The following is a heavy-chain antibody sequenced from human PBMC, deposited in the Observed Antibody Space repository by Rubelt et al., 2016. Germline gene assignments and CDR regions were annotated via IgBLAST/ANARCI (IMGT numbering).Heavy chain of an antibody. Sequence: GLEWVSYISSSSSTIYYADSVKGRFTISRDNSKNTLYLQMNSLRAEDTAVYYCARDRTWKDAFDTWGQGTMVTVSS. CDR3: ARDRTWKDAFDT. J-gene: IGHJ3*02. D-gene: IGHD1-1*01. CDR2: ISSSSSTI. V-gene: IGHV3-48*01.